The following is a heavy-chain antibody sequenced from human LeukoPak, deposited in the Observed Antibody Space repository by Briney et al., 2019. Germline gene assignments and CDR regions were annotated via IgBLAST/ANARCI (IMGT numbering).Heavy chain of an antibody. J-gene: IGHJ5*01. V-gene: IGHV4-59*12. CDR1: GGSISDYR. Sequence: PSETLSLTCTVSGGSISDYRWNWIRQPPGKGLEWVAYVHYSGTTKYNPSLQSRVTTAVDMSKKEVSLRLDSVTAADTAVYYCAGDMRGSAKVWFDSWGQGVQVIVSS. CDR3: AGDMRGSAKVWFDS. D-gene: IGHD3-10*01. CDR2: VHYSGTT.